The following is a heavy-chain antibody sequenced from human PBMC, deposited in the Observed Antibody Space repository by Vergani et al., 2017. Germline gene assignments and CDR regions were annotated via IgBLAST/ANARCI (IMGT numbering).Heavy chain of an antibody. V-gene: IGHV5-51*01. CDR3: ARLGSTQGYSSGCYPGDYGMDV. J-gene: IGHJ6*02. Sequence: EVQLVQSGAEVKKPGESLRISCKGSGYSFTSYWIGWVRQMPGKGLEWMGIIYPGDSDTRYSPSFQGHVTISADKSSSTAYLQWSSLKASDTAMYYCARLGSTQGYSSGCYPGDYGMDVWGQGTMVTVSS. D-gene: IGHD6-19*01. CDR2: IYPGDSDT. CDR1: GYSFTSYW.